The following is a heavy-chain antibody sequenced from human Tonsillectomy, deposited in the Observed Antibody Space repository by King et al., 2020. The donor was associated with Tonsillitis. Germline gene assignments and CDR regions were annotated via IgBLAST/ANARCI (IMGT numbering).Heavy chain of an antibody. CDR3: ARGYYLGYSPRTHWFDP. V-gene: IGHV4-34*01. Sequence: VQLQQWGAGLLKPSETLSLTCAVYGGSLSGYYWSWIRQPPGKGLEWIGEINHSETTNYNPSLKSRVTISLDTSKNQFSLKLSSVAAADTAVYYCARGYYLGYSPRTHWFDPWGQGTLVTVSS. J-gene: IGHJ5*02. D-gene: IGHD5-12*01. CDR2: INHSETT. CDR1: GGSLSGYY.